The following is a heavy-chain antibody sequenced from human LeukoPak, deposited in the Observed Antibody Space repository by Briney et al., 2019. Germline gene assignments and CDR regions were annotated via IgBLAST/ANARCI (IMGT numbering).Heavy chain of an antibody. CDR3: ARGYYDILTGYYTGYFDY. V-gene: IGHV1-2*02. J-gene: IGHJ4*02. Sequence: ASVTVSCKASGYIFTGYYMHWVRQAPGQGLEWMAWINPNSGGTNYAQKFQGRVTMTRDTSISTAYMELSRLRSDDTAVYYCARGYYDILTGYYTGYFDYWGQGTLVTVSS. D-gene: IGHD3-9*01. CDR1: GYIFTGYY. CDR2: INPNSGGT.